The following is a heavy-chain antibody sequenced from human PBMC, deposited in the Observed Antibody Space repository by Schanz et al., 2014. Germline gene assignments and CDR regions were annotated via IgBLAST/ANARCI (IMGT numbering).Heavy chain of an antibody. CDR2: IASGGSHT. J-gene: IGHJ3*01. CDR1: GITFSDYA. Sequence: EVQLLESGGALEQPGGSLRLSCAASGITFSDYAMSWVRQAPGKGLEWVSTIASGGSHTFYADSVKGRFTISRDNAKNTVYLQMNSLRAEDTAVYFCARDGGRDGYNLAFDVWGQGTLVTVSS. D-gene: IGHD5-12*01. CDR3: ARDGGRDGYNLAFDV. V-gene: IGHV3-23*01.